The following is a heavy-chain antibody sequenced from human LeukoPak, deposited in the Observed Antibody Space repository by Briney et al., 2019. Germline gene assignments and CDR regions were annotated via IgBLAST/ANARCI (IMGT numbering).Heavy chain of an antibody. D-gene: IGHD1/OR15-1a*01. CDR3: AREWEQD. V-gene: IGHV3-53*01. Sequence: GGSLRLSCAASGFTVSTNYMSWVRQAPGKGLEWVSVIYSGGSTYYADSARGRFTISRDNSKNTLYLQMNSLRAEDTAVYYCAREWEQDWGQGTLVTVSS. CDR1: GFTVSTNY. CDR2: IYSGGST. J-gene: IGHJ4*02.